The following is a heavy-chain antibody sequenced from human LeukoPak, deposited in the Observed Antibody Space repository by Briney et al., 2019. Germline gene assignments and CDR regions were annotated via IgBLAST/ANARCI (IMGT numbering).Heavy chain of an antibody. J-gene: IGHJ4*02. CDR3: AKGSYYDFWSGYYGFDY. Sequence: GGSLRLSCAASGFTFSSYAMSWVRQAPGKGLEWVSAISGSGGSTYYADSVKGRFTISRDNSKNTLYLQMNSLRAEDTAVYYCAKGSYYDFWSGYYGFDYWGQGTLVAVSS. D-gene: IGHD3-3*01. CDR1: GFTFSSYA. CDR2: ISGSGGST. V-gene: IGHV3-23*01.